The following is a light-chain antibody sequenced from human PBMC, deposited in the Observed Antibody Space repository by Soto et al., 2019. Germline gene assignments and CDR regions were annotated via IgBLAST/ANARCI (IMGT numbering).Light chain of an antibody. CDR2: EVS. CDR3: SSFAGNNKLV. Sequence: QSALTQPPSASGSPGQSVTISCTGTSSDVGGYNYVSWYQQHPGKAPKLMISEVSKRPSGVPDRYSGSKSGNTASLTVSGLQAEDEADYYCSSFAGNNKLVFGGGTQLTVL. CDR1: SSDVGGYNY. J-gene: IGLJ2*01. V-gene: IGLV2-8*01.